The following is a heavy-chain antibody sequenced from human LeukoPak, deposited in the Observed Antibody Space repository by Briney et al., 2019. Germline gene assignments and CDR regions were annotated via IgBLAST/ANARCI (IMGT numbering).Heavy chain of an antibody. CDR1: GFNFSSSW. Sequence: GRSLRLSCAASGFNFSSSWMSWVRQAPGKGLESVANIKEDGSAIYYVDSVKGRFTISRDNAKNSLYLQMNSLRVEDTAVYYCARQYSSTWYWIHWGQGTLVTVSS. J-gene: IGHJ4*02. CDR3: ARQYSSTWYWIH. D-gene: IGHD6-13*01. V-gene: IGHV3-7*05. CDR2: IKEDGSAI.